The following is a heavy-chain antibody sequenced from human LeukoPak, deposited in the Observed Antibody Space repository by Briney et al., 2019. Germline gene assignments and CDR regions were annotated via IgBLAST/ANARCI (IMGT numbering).Heavy chain of an antibody. Sequence: SGTLSLTCAVSGGSISSSNWWSWVRQPPGKGLEWIGEIYHSGSTNYNPSLKSRVTISVDKSKNHFSLSLASLTAADTAVYYCAKRSGINYGYFESWGQGTLVTVSS. D-gene: IGHD1-26*01. J-gene: IGHJ4*02. V-gene: IGHV4-4*02. CDR3: AKRSGINYGYFES. CDR2: IYHSGST. CDR1: GGSISSSNW.